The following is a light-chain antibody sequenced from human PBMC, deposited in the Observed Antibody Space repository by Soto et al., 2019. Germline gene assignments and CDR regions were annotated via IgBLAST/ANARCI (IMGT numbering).Light chain of an antibody. Sequence: EIVLTRSPGTLSLSPGERATLSCRASQSVSNNFLAWYQQKPGQAPRLLIYGASSRATGVPDRFSGSGSGTDFTLTISRLEPEDFAVYYCQQYGSSPRTFGQGTKLEIK. J-gene: IGKJ2*01. CDR2: GAS. V-gene: IGKV3-20*01. CDR1: QSVSNNF. CDR3: QQYGSSPRT.